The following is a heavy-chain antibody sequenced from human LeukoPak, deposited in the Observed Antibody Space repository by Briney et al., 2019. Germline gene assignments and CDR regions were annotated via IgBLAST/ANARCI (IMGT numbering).Heavy chain of an antibody. CDR3: ARVRYYYDSSGYYVYYFDY. J-gene: IGHJ4*02. CDR2: IHYSGST. V-gene: IGHV4-59*01. D-gene: IGHD3-22*01. Sequence: PSETLSLTCTVSGGSISSYYWSWIRQPPGKGLEWIGYIHYSGSTNYNPSLKSRVTISVDTSKNQFSLKLSSVTAADTAVYYCARVRYYYDSSGYYVYYFDYWGQGTLVTVSS. CDR1: GGSISSYY.